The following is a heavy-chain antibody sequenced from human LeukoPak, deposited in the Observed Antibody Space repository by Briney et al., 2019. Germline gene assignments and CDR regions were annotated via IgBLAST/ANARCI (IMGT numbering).Heavy chain of an antibody. V-gene: IGHV3-9*01. J-gene: IGHJ3*02. CDR2: ISWNSGSI. D-gene: IGHD1-26*01. CDR1: GFTFDDYA. Sequence: GGSLRLSCAASGFTFDDYAMPWVRQAPGKGLEWVSGISWNSGSIGYADSVKGRFTISRDNAKNSLYLQMNSLRAEDTALYYCAKDMGWELPPRPSVAFDIWGQGTMVTVSS. CDR3: AKDMGWELPPRPSVAFDI.